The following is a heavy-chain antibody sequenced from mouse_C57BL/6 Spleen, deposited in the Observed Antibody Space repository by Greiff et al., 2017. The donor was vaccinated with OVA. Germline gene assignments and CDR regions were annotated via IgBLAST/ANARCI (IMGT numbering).Heavy chain of an antibody. CDR2: INPGSGGT. J-gene: IGHJ4*01. CDR1: GYAFTNYL. D-gene: IGHD1-1*01. V-gene: IGHV1-54*01. CDR3: AITTGVRYAMDY. Sequence: QVQLKESGAELVRPGTSVKVSCKASGYAFTNYLIEWVKQRPGQGLEWIGVINPGSGGTNYNEKFKGKGTLTADKSSSTDYMQLSSLTSEDYAVYICAITTGVRYAMDYWGQGTSVTVSS.